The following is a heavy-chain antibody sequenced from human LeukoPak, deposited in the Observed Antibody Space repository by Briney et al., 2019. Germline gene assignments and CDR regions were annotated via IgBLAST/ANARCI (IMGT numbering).Heavy chain of an antibody. V-gene: IGHV4-39*01. CDR3: ARRATMVRGLNDAFDI. Sequence: SETLSLTCTVSGGSISSSRFYWGWIRPPPGKGREWIGSIYYSESTYYNPSLKSRVTISVDTSTNKFSLKLSSGTAADTAVYYCARRATMVRGLNDAFDIWGQGTMVTVSS. J-gene: IGHJ3*02. D-gene: IGHD3-10*01. CDR1: GGSISSSRFY. CDR2: IYYSEST.